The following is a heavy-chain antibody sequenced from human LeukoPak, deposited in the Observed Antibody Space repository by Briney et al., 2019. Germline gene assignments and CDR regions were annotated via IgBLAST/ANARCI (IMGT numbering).Heavy chain of an antibody. CDR3: ARVSRSGGDYNADFDY. D-gene: IGHD3-10*01. J-gene: IGHJ4*02. V-gene: IGHV1-8*02. CDR1: GYTLTSYD. Sequence: ASVKVSCKASGYTLTSYDINWVRQATGQGLEWMGWMNPKSADTGYAQKFQGRVTMTRNTSISTAYMELSSLRSEDTAVYYCARVSRSGGDYNADFDYWGQGTLVTVSS. CDR2: MNPKSADT.